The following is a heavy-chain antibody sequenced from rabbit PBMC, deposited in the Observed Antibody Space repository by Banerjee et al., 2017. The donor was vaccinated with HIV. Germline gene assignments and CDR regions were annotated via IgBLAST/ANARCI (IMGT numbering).Heavy chain of an antibody. Sequence: QSLEESGGGLVKPEGSLTLTCTTSGFSFNSNYYMCWVRQAPGKGLEWIGCISTSTGSTYYANWAKGRFTISKASSTTVTLQMTSLTAADTATYFCARGAGHADYGDASLWGQGTLVTVS. D-gene: IGHD2-1*01. CDR3: ARGAGHADYGDASL. CDR2: ISTSTGST. V-gene: IGHV1S40*01. J-gene: IGHJ4*01. CDR1: GFSFNSNYY.